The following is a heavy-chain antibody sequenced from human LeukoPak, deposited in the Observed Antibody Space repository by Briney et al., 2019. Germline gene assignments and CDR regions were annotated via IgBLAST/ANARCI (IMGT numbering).Heavy chain of an antibody. J-gene: IGHJ6*02. CDR1: GGSFSGYY. V-gene: IGHV4-34*01. Sequence: PSETLSLTCAVYGGSFSGYYWSWIRQPPGKGLEWIGEINHSGSTNYNPSLKSRVTISVDTSKNQFSLKLSSVTAADTAVYYCARGPVVVAATPYYYYGVDVWGQGTTVTVSS. CDR2: INHSGST. D-gene: IGHD2-15*01. CDR3: ARGPVVVAATPYYYYGVDV.